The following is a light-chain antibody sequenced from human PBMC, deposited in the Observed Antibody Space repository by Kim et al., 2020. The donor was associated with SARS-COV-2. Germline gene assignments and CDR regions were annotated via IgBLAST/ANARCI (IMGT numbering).Light chain of an antibody. CDR2: AAS. J-gene: IGKJ4*01. Sequence: ASTGDRVTITCRASQGISSYLAWYQQKPGKAPKLLIYAASTLQSGVPSRFSGSGSGTDFTLTISCLQSEDFATYYCQQYYSYPLTFGGGTKVEIK. CDR3: QQYYSYPLT. V-gene: IGKV1-8*01. CDR1: QGISSY.